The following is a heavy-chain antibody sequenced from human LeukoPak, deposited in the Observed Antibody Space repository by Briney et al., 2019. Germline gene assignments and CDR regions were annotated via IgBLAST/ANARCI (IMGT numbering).Heavy chain of an antibody. CDR3: ASPRGYSYGPFDY. Sequence: PSETLSLTCAVYGGSFSGYYWSWIRQHPGKGLEWIGYIYYSGSTYYNPSLKSRVTISVDTSKNQFSLKLSSVTAADTAVYYCASPRGYSYGPFDYWGQGTLVTFSS. D-gene: IGHD5-18*01. CDR2: IYYSGST. CDR1: GGSFSGYY. V-gene: IGHV4-31*11. J-gene: IGHJ4*02.